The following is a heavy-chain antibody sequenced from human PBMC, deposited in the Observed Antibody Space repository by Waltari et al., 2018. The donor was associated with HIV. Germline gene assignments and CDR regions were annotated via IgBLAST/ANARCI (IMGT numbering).Heavy chain of an antibody. D-gene: IGHD3-22*01. CDR3: ASPFYSDSTTYYYGLDY. Sequence: QVQLVESGGGVVQPGRSRRLSCAASGFTFSSFGMHWVRQAPGKGLEWVEFISNDGSSKYYADSVKGRFTISRDNSKNTLYLHMNSLRAEDTAVYYCASPFYSDSTTYYYGLDYWGQGTLVTVSS. J-gene: IGHJ4*02. V-gene: IGHV3-30-3*01. CDR1: GFTFSSFG. CDR2: ISNDGSSK.